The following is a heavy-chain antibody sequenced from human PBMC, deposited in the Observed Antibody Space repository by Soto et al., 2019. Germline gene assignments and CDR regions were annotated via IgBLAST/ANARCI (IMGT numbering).Heavy chain of an antibody. J-gene: IGHJ4*02. D-gene: IGHD2-15*01. V-gene: IGHV3-23*01. CDR1: GCHFISYA. Sequence: GGCQRLSWSAAGCHFISYAKSWGRKRTGKGLEWVSAISGSGGRTYHADSVKGRFTISRDNSKHTLYLQMNSLRAEDTAVYYCAKDQVVVAATGVDYWGQGTLVTVSS. CDR3: AKDQVVVAATGVDY. CDR2: ISGSGGRT.